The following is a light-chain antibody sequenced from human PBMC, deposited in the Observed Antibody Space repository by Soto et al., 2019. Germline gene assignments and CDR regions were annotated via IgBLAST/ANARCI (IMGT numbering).Light chain of an antibody. V-gene: IGKV1-5*03. CDR3: KRYNSYVT. J-gene: IGKJ1*01. CDR1: QSISSW. CDR2: KAY. Sequence: DIQMTQSPSTLSASVGDRVTITCRASQSISSWLAWYQQKPGKAPKLLIYKAYSLESGVPSRFSGSGSGTEFTLVISSLQPDYFTTYYCKRYNSYVTFGHGTKVEAK.